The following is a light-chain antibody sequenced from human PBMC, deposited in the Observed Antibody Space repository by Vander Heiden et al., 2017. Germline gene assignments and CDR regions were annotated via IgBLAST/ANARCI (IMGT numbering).Light chain of an antibody. CDR2: RDS. J-gene: IGLJ2*01. CDR1: NIGSKN. Sequence: SYRLTQQLSVSVALGQTARITCGGNNIGSKNVHWYQQKPGQAPVLVIYRDSNRPSGIPERFSGSNSGNTATLTISRAQAGDEADYYCQVWDSSTVVFGGGTKLTVL. V-gene: IGLV3-9*01. CDR3: QVWDSSTVV.